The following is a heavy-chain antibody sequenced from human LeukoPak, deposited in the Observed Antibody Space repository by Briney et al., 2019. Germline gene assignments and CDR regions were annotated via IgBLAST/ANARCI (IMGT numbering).Heavy chain of an antibody. CDR1: GGSISSGSYY. CDR2: IYTSGST. D-gene: IGHD1-14*01. V-gene: IGHV4-61*02. Sequence: SETLSLTCTVSGGSISSGSYYWSWIRQPAGKGLEWIGRIYTSGSTNYNPSLRSRVTISIDKSKNQFSLRLGSVTAADTAVYYCARGVYRYYFDYWGQGTLVTVSS. J-gene: IGHJ4*02. CDR3: ARGVYRYYFDY.